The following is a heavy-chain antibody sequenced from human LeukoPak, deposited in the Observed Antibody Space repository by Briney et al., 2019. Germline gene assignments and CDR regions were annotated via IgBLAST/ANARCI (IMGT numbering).Heavy chain of an antibody. D-gene: IGHD6-13*01. CDR2: INHSGDT. Sequence: KPSETLSLTCAVYGGSFSGYYWSWIRQSPGKGLEWIGEINHSGDTNYNPSLESQVTISVAPSKIQFSLKLNSVTAADTAVYYCASFYSSSSFAIDIWGQGTMVTVSS. CDR1: GGSFSGYY. J-gene: IGHJ3*02. V-gene: IGHV4-34*01. CDR3: ASFYSSSSFAIDI.